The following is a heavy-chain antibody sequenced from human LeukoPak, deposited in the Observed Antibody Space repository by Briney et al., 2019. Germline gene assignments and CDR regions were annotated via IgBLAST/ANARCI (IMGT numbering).Heavy chain of an antibody. V-gene: IGHV3-7*01. D-gene: IGHD2/OR15-2a*01. CDR1: GFTFRSYW. Sequence: GGSLRLSCAASGFTFRSYWMSWVRQAPGKGLEWLGHINQEASRTDHADSVKGRFTISRDNSRNLLYLHMSSLRAEDTAVYYCAKYLSRAFDSWDQGILVSVSS. CDR3: AKYLSRAFDS. J-gene: IGHJ4*02. CDR2: INQEASRT.